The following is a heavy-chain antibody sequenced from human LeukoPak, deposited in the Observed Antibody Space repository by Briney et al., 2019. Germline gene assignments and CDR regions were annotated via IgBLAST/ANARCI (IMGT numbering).Heavy chain of an antibody. V-gene: IGHV3-23*01. D-gene: IGHD6-13*01. Sequence: GGSLRLSCAASGFTFSSYAMSWVRQAPGKGLEWVSAISGSGGSTFYADSVKGRFTISRDNSKNTLYLQMNSLRAEDTAVYHCAKVPGCTSSWYFDYWGHGTLVTVSS. CDR2: ISGSGGST. CDR3: AKVPGCTSSWYFDY. CDR1: GFTFSSYA. J-gene: IGHJ4*01.